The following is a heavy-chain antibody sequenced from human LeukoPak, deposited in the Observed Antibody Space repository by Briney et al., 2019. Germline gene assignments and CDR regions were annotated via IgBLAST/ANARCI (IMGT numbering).Heavy chain of an antibody. CDR3: ASSGGEQQLVRGGYYYYGMDV. V-gene: IGHV1-18*01. CDR1: GGTFSSYA. J-gene: IGHJ6*02. Sequence: GASVKVSCKASGGTFSSYAISWVRQAPGQGLEWMGWISAYNGNTNYAQKLQGRVTMTTDTSASTAYMELRSLRSDDTAVYYCASSGGEQQLVRGGYYYYGMDVWGQGTTVTVSS. D-gene: IGHD6-13*01. CDR2: ISAYNGNT.